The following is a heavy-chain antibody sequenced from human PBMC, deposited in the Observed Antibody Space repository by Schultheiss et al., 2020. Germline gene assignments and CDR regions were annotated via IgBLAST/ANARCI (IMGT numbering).Heavy chain of an antibody. CDR3: ARGRRDCSSTSCYAGAVYFYYMDV. CDR2: IFYSGST. Sequence: SETLSLTCAVYGGSFSGYSWNWIRQFPGKGLEWIATIFYSGSTYYNPSLKSRVTISVNTSKNQFSLKLSSMTAADTAVFYCARGRRDCSSTSCYAGAVYFYYMDVWGKGTTVTVSS. D-gene: IGHD2-2*01. CDR1: GGSFSGYS. V-gene: IGHV4-34*01. J-gene: IGHJ6*03.